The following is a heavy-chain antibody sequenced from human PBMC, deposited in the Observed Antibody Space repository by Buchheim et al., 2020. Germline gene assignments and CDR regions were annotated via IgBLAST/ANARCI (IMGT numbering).Heavy chain of an antibody. CDR1: GDSISSTDW. J-gene: IGHJ6*02. CDR3: ARNFGLGGMDV. CDR2: INHSGTT. D-gene: IGHD3-16*01. Sequence: QVQLQESGPGLVKPAGTLSLTCGVSGDSISSTDWWNWVRQPPGKGLEWIGEINHSGTTNYSPSLKSRVTMSVDKSKKHFSLNLSSVTAADTAVYYCARNFGLGGMDVWGRGTT. V-gene: IGHV4-4*02.